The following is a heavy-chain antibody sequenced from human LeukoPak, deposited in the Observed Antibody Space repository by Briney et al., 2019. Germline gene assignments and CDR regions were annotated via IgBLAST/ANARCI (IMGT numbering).Heavy chain of an antibody. CDR2: ISYDGSSK. D-gene: IGHD1-1*01. CDR3: ARGVPGDY. V-gene: IGHV3-30*03. CDR1: GFTFSSYG. Sequence: PGRSLRLSCAASGFTFSSYGMHWVRQAPGKGLEWVAVISYDGSSKYYADSVKGRFTISRDNSKNSLFLQMNSVRAEDTAVYYCARGVPGDYWGQGALVTVSS. J-gene: IGHJ4*02.